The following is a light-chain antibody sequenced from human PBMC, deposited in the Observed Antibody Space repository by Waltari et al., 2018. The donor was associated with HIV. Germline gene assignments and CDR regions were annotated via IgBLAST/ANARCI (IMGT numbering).Light chain of an antibody. J-gene: IGLJ2*01. CDR2: ENN. CDR3: GTWDNSLGGVV. V-gene: IGLV1-51*02. Sequence: QSVLTQPPSVSAAPGQKVTMSCSGGTSNIANNYVSWYQQLPGTAPKVLIYENNKRPSGIPDRFSGSKSGTSATLGITGLQTGDEADYYCGTWDNSLGGVVFGGGTKLTV. CDR1: TSNIANNY.